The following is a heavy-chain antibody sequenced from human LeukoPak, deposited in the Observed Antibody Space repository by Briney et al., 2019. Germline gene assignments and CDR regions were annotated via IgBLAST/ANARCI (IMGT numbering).Heavy chain of an antibody. Sequence: ASVKVSCKASGYTFTSYYMHWVRQAPGQGFEWMGIINPSGGSTSYAQKFQGRVTMTRDTSTSTVYMELSSLRSEDTAVYYCARSRTPVRAYCGGDCYADAFDIWGQGTMVTVSS. CDR1: GYTFTSYY. V-gene: IGHV1-46*01. D-gene: IGHD2-21*02. CDR2: INPSGGST. J-gene: IGHJ3*02. CDR3: ARSRTPVRAYCGGDCYADAFDI.